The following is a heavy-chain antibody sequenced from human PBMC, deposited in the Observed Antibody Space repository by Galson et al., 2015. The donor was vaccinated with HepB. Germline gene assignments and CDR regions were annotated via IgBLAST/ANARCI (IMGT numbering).Heavy chain of an antibody. Sequence: SVKVSCKASGYTFTGYYMHWVRLAPGRGLEWMGWINPNSGGTNYAQKFQGWVTMTRDTSISTAYMELSRLRSDDTAVYYCARTYSSGWWRWFDPWGQGTLVTVSS. CDR2: INPNSGGT. CDR3: ARTYSSGWWRWFDP. D-gene: IGHD6-19*01. V-gene: IGHV1-2*04. J-gene: IGHJ5*02. CDR1: GYTFTGYY.